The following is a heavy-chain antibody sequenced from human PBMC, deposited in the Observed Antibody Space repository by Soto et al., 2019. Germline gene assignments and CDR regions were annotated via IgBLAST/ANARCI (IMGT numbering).Heavy chain of an antibody. CDR2: INHSGST. CDR3: ARHTYYDFWSGYYSLGQVDY. Sequence: PSETLSLTCAVYGGSFSGYDGSWIRQPPGKGLEWIGEINHSGSTNYNPSLKSRVTISVDTSKNQFSLKLSSVTAADTAVYYCARHTYYDFWSGYYSLGQVDYWGQGTLVTVSS. D-gene: IGHD3-3*01. CDR1: GGSFSGYD. J-gene: IGHJ4*02. V-gene: IGHV4-34*01.